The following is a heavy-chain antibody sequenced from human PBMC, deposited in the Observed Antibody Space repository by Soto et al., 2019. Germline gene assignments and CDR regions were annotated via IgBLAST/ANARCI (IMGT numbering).Heavy chain of an antibody. V-gene: IGHV3-48*02. CDR2: IDYSSDTI. Sequence: QLVESGGGFVQPGASLRLSCAASGHTFGTYSMNWVRQAPGKGLEWIAYIDYSSDTIFYADSVKGRFTISRDNAKNSLFLQMNSLRDDDTAVYYCARLYYDYVWGQGTTVTVSS. J-gene: IGHJ6*02. CDR3: ARLYYDYV. CDR1: GHTFGTYS. D-gene: IGHD3-16*01.